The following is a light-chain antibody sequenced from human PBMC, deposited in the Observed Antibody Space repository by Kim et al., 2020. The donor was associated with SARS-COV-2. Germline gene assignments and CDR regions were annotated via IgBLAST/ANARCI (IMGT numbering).Light chain of an antibody. J-gene: IGKJ5*01. CDR1: HSIGNS. CDR3: QQRSSWPPT. CDR2: DAS. Sequence: LSPGERATLSCRASHSIGNSLAWYQQKPGQTPRLLIHDASNGATDIPARFSGSGSGTDFTLTISSLEPEDFAVYFCQQRSSWPPTFGQGTRLEIK. V-gene: IGKV3-11*01.